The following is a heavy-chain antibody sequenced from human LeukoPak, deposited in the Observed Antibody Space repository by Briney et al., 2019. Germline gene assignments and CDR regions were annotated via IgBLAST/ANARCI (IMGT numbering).Heavy chain of an antibody. CDR2: IDYSGST. V-gene: IGHV4-59*01. CDR1: GDSISSYY. J-gene: IGHJ5*02. Sequence: PSETLSLTCTVSGDSISSYYWSWIRQPPGKGLEWIGYIDYSGSTNYSPSLKSRVTISVDTSKNQFSLKLRSVTAADTAVYYCARDGHGSGSYYHWFDPWGQGTLVTVSS. CDR3: ARDGHGSGSYYHWFDP. D-gene: IGHD1-26*01.